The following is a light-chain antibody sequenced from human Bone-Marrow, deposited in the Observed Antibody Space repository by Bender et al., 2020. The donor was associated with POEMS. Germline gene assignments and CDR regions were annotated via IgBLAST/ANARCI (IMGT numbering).Light chain of an antibody. CDR2: EVT. Sequence: QSALTQPASVSGSPGQSITISCTGTTSDVGGYNWVSWYQQHPGKAPKLLIYEVTKRPSGISNRFSGSESGNTASLTIFGLQAEDEADYYCCSYTGSTTWMFGGGTKVTVL. V-gene: IGLV2-23*02. CDR1: TSDVGGYNW. J-gene: IGLJ3*02. CDR3: CSYTGSTTWM.